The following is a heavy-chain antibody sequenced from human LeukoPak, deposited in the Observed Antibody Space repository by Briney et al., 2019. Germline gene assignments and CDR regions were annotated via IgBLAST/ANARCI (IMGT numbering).Heavy chain of an antibody. J-gene: IGHJ4*02. CDR2: ISSNGGST. V-gene: IGHV3-64*01. CDR1: GFTFSSYA. D-gene: IGHD1-26*01. CDR3: AKESLGSGSSYGSYFDC. Sequence: GGSLRLSCAASGFTFSSYAMHWVRQAPGKGLEYVSAISSNGGSTYYANSVKGRFTISRDNSKNTLYLQMNSLRSEDTAVYSCAKESLGSGSSYGSYFDCWGQGTLVTVSS.